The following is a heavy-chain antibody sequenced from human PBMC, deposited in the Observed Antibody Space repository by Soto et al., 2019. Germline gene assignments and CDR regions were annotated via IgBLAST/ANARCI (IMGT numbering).Heavy chain of an antibody. Sequence: GGSLRLSCAASGFTVSSNYMSWVRQAPGKGLEWVSVIGSGGDGIHYADSVKGRFTISRDNSKNTVNLQMNSLRAEDTAVYYCAKSPGMYYYDSSGYYHYDYWGQGTLVTVSS. V-gene: IGHV3-53*01. CDR2: IGSGGDGI. D-gene: IGHD3-22*01. J-gene: IGHJ4*02. CDR1: GFTVSSNY. CDR3: AKSPGMYYYDSSGYYHYDY.